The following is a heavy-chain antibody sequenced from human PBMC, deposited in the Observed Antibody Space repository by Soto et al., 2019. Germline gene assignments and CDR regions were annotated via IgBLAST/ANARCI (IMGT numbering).Heavy chain of an antibody. CDR2: IIPIFGTA. D-gene: IGHD3-16*01. CDR1: GGTFSSYA. CDR3: ARDRRAYGEGYYYYGMDV. V-gene: IGHV1-69*06. Sequence: GASVKVSCKASGGTFSSYAISWVRQAPGQGLEWMGGIIPIFGTANYAQKFQGRVTITADKSTSTAYMELSSLRSEDTAVYYCARDRRAYGEGYYYYGMDVWGQGTTVSVSS. J-gene: IGHJ6*02.